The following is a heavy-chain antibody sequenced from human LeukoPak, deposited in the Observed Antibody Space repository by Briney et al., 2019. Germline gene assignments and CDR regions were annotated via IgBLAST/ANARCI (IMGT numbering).Heavy chain of an antibody. V-gene: IGHV1-18*01. J-gene: IGHJ6*02. CDR2: ISAYNGNT. Sequence: ASVKVSCKASGYTFTSYGISWVRQAPGQGLEWRGWISAYNGNTNYAQKLQGRVTMTTDTSTSTAYMELRSLRSDDTAVYYCASLHLANYYYGMDVWGQGTTVTVSS. CDR3: ASLHLANYYYGMDV. D-gene: IGHD3-16*01. CDR1: GYTFTSYG.